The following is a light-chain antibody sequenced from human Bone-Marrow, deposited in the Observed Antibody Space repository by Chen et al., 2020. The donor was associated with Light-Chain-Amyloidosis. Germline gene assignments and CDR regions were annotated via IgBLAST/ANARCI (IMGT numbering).Light chain of an antibody. CDR1: NIGSTS. J-gene: IGLJ3*02. Sequence: SYVLTQPSSVSVAPGQTATIACGGNNIGSTSVHWYQQTPGQAPLLVVYDDSDRPSGIPERLSGSNSGMTATLTISRVEAGDEADYYCRVGDRGGERPVFGGGTKLTVL. CDR3: RVGDRGGERPV. V-gene: IGLV3-21*02. CDR2: DDS.